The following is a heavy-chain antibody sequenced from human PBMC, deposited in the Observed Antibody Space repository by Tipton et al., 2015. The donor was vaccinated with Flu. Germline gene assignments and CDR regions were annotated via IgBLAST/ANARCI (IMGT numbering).Heavy chain of an antibody. D-gene: IGHD3-16*01. CDR3: ARVLSTVALSLYFDY. J-gene: IGHJ4*02. CDR1: GYTFTSYG. Sequence: QLVQSGAEVKKPGASVKVSCKASGYTFTSYGVSWVRQAPGQGLEWMGWISAYNGNTNYAQKLQGRVTMTTDTSTSTAYMELRSLRSYDTAVYYCARVLSTVALSLYFDYWGQGTLVTVSS. CDR2: ISAYNGNT. V-gene: IGHV1-18*01.